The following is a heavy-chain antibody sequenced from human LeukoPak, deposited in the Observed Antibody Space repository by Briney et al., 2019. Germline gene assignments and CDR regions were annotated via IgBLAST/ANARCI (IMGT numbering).Heavy chain of an antibody. D-gene: IGHD2-2*01. CDR3: AKVQMSTGWTFDF. CDR1: GFTFKNYA. CDR2: IDGSGDNR. V-gene: IGHV3-23*01. Sequence: GGSLRLSCAAYGFTFKNYAMSWVRQAPGKGLEWVSSIDGSGDNRYYADSVKGRFTISRDNSGNTLYLQLRGLGAEDTATYYCAKVQMSTGWTFDFWGQGSLVTVS. J-gene: IGHJ4*02.